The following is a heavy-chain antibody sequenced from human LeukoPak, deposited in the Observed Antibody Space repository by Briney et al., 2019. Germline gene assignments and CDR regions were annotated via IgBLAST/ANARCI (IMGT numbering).Heavy chain of an antibody. Sequence: GGSLRLSCAASGFTFSSYWMHWVRQAPGKGLVWVSLINSDGSSTSYADSVKGRFTISRDNAKNTLYLQMNSLRAEDSAVCYCARGSGDYGYWGQGTLVTVSS. CDR2: INSDGSST. CDR1: GFTFSSYW. D-gene: IGHD4-17*01. CDR3: ARGSGDYGY. V-gene: IGHV3-74*01. J-gene: IGHJ4*02.